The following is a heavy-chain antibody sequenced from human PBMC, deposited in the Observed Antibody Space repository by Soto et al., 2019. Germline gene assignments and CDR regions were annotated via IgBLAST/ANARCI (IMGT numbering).Heavy chain of an antibody. J-gene: IGHJ5*02. CDR1: GYGFSSYG. CDR3: ARENPLYGVHLLNWFYP. D-gene: IGHD3-3*01. Sequence: GSSVKVSCKASGYGFSSYGINWGRQAPVQGLQWMGWMSIYNGNTRYAQNFQGRVTLTRDTSTNTTYMDLRTLTSDDTAVYYCARENPLYGVHLLNWFYPWGHRPLVTVSS. CDR2: MSIYNGNT. V-gene: IGHV1-18*01.